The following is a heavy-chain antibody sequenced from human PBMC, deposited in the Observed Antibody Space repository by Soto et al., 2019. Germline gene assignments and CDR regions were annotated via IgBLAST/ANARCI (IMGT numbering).Heavy chain of an antibody. D-gene: IGHD1-26*01. CDR2: IVVGSGNT. CDR3: AAVRSPRYPSPDSDY. J-gene: IGHJ4*02. V-gene: IGHV1-58*02. Sequence: QMQLVQSGPEVKKPGTSVKVSCKASGFTFTSSAMQWVRQARGQRLEWIGWIVVGSGNTNYAQKFQERVTITRDMSTSTAYMELSSLRSEHTAVDYCAAVRSPRYPSPDSDYWGQGTLVTVSS. CDR1: GFTFTSSA.